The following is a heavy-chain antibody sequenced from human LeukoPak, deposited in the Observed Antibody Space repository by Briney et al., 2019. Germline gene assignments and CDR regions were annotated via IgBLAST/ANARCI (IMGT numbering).Heavy chain of an antibody. V-gene: IGHV4-59*02. J-gene: IGHJ4*02. D-gene: IGHD2/OR15-2a*01. CDR2: LSYTGKT. CDR1: GASVSSSH. CDR3: SEGYFEPFDH. Sequence: PSETLSLTCLVSGASVSSSHWNWIRQFPGKGLEWIGCLSYTGKTDYNPSLTGRVTISLGTPKNQVSLKLRSVTAADTAVYYCSEGYFEPFDHWGQGILVTVSS.